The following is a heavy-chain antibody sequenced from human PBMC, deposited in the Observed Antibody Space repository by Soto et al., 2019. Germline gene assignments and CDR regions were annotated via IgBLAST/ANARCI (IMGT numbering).Heavy chain of an antibody. D-gene: IGHD6-19*01. Sequence: QVQLVESGGGVVQPGRSLRLSCAASGFTFSSYGMHWVRQAPGKGLEWVAVIWYDGSNKYYADSVKGRFTISRDNSKNTLYLQMSSRRAEDTAVYYCARDPSGGVAVAGTADYWGQGTLVTVSS. V-gene: IGHV3-33*01. J-gene: IGHJ4*02. CDR3: ARDPSGGVAVAGTADY. CDR1: GFTFSSYG. CDR2: IWYDGSNK.